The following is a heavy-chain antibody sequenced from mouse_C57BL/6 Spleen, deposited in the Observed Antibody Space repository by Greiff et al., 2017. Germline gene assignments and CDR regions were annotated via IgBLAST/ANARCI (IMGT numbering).Heavy chain of an antibody. CDR3: ARAWYYYYYAMDY. D-gene: IGHD1-1*01. J-gene: IGHJ4*01. CDR2: ISSGSSTI. Sequence: EVMLVESGGGLVKPGGSLKLSCAASGFTFSDYGMHWVRQAPEKGLEWVAYISSGSSTIYYADTVKGRLTISRDIAKNTLCLQMTSLRSEDTAMYYCARAWYYYYYAMDYWGQGTSVTVSS. CDR1: GFTFSDYG. V-gene: IGHV5-17*01.